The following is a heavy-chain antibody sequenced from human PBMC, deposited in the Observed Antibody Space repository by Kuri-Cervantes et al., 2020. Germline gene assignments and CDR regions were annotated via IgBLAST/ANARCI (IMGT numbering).Heavy chain of an antibody. V-gene: IGHV4-31*11. Sequence: SDILSFTCAVSGGSISGTYYWSWIRQHPGKGLEWIGYIYYSGSTYYNPSLKSRVTISVDTSKNQFSLKLSSVTAADTAVYYCARGGFDLLYLHFDYWGQGTLVTVSS. D-gene: IGHD3-3*01. CDR1: GGSISGTYY. CDR3: ARGGFDLLYLHFDY. CDR2: IYYSGST. J-gene: IGHJ4*02.